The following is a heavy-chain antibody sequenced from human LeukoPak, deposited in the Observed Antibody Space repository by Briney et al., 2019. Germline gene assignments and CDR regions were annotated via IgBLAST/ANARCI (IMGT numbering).Heavy chain of an antibody. Sequence: PGGSLRLSCAASGFTFSSYWMTWVRQAPGKGLEWVANIRQDGSEKYYVDSVKGRFTISRDNAENSLYLQMNSLRAEDTAVYYCARVAAAGRAMDVWGRGTTVTVSS. J-gene: IGHJ6*02. V-gene: IGHV3-7*05. CDR1: GFTFSSYW. CDR3: ARVAAAGRAMDV. CDR2: IRQDGSEK. D-gene: IGHD6-13*01.